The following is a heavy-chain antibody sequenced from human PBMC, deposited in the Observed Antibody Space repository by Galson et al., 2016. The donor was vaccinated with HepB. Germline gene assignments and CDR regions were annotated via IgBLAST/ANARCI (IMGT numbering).Heavy chain of an antibody. CDR1: GFAFATHA. V-gene: IGHV3-23*01. CDR2: ITGRGGTT. J-gene: IGHJ4*02. D-gene: IGHD6-19*01. Sequence: SLRLSCAASGFAFATHAMSWVRQASGKGLECVSSITGRGGTTYYADSVKGRFTISRDNSKSTLYLQMNSLRVDDTAIYYCVEEEPVAGIPFDDWGQGTLVTVSS. CDR3: VEEEPVAGIPFDD.